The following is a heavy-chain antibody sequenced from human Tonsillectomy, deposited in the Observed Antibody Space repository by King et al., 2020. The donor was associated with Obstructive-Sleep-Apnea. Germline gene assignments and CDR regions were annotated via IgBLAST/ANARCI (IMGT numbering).Heavy chain of an antibody. CDR2: NRDDGMNK. J-gene: IGHJ4*02. CDR1: GFTFIIYG. Sequence: QLVQSGGGVVQPGRSLRLSCAASGFTFIIYGNNWVRQVAGTGLGWVALNRDDGMNKEYADSVKGRFTISRDNSKNTLYLQMNSLRAEDTAVYYCAKDQDGSSYLFDYWGQGTLVTVSS. V-gene: IGHV3-30*02. CDR3: AKDQDGSSYLFDY. D-gene: IGHD6-6*01.